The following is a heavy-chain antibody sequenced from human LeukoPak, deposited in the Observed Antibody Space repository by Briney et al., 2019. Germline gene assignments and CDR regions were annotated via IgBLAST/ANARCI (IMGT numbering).Heavy chain of an antibody. Sequence: GGSLRLSCAASGFTFSSYGMHWVRQAPGKGLEWVAVIWYDGSNKYYADSVKGRFTISRDNSKNTLYLQMNSLRAEDTAVYYCARGLVRDGSGILWGQGTLVTVSS. CDR2: IWYDGSNK. CDR1: GFTFSSYG. V-gene: IGHV3-33*01. CDR3: ARGLVRDGSGIL. J-gene: IGHJ4*02. D-gene: IGHD3-10*01.